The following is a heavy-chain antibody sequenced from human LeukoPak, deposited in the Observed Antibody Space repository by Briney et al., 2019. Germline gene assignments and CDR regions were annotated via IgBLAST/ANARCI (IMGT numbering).Heavy chain of an antibody. Sequence: GASVKVSCKASGYTFTSYGISWVRQAPGQGLEWMGWISAYNGNTNYAQKLQGRVTMTTDTSTSTAYMELRSLRSEDTAVYYCATDQSSLWFGELSWGQGTLVTVSS. J-gene: IGHJ5*02. CDR1: GYTFTSYG. CDR2: ISAYNGNT. D-gene: IGHD3-10*01. CDR3: ATDQSSLWFGELS. V-gene: IGHV1-18*01.